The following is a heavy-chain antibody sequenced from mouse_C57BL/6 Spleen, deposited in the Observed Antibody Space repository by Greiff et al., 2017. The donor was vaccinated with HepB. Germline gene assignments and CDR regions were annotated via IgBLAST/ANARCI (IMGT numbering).Heavy chain of an antibody. D-gene: IGHD4-1*01. V-gene: IGHV1-80*01. CDR2: IYPGDGDT. CDR3: ARLGTGTCLDY. CDR1: GYAFSSYW. Sequence: VKLQESGAELVKPGASVKISCKASGYAFSSYWMNWVKQRPGKGLEWIGQIYPGDGDTNYNGKFKGKATLTADKSSSTAYMQLSSLTSEDSAVYFCARLGTGTCLDYWGQGTTLTVSS. J-gene: IGHJ2*01.